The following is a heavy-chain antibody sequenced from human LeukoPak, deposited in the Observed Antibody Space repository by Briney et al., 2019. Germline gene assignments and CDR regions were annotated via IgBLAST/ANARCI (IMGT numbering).Heavy chain of an antibody. CDR2: IWYGGSNK. Sequence: GGSLRLSCAASGFTFSSYGMHWVRQAPGKGLEWVAVIWYGGSNKYYADSVKGRFTISRDNSKNTLYLQMNSLRAEDTAVYYCAKDGVVAATPSDYWGQGTLVTVSS. J-gene: IGHJ4*02. CDR3: AKDGVVAATPSDY. D-gene: IGHD2-15*01. V-gene: IGHV3-33*06. CDR1: GFTFSSYG.